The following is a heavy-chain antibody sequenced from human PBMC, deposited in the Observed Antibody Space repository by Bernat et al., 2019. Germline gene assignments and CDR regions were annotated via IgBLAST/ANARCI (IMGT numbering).Heavy chain of an antibody. CDR1: GFTFSSYA. CDR3: AKVTGYYYYYGMDV. V-gene: IGHV3-23*01. D-gene: IGHD4-11*01. CDR2: ISGSGGST. J-gene: IGHJ6*02. Sequence: EVQLLESGGGLVQPGGSLRLSCAASGFTFSSYAMSWVRQAPGKGLEWVSAISGSGGSTYYADSVKGRFTISRDNAKNTLYLQMNSLRAEDTAVYYCAKVTGYYYYYGMDVWGQGTTVTVSS.